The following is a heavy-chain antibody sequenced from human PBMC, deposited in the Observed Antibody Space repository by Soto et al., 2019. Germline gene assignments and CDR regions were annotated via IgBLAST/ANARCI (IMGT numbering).Heavy chain of an antibody. Sequence: EVQLVESGGGLVQPGGSLRLSCAASGFTFSSYWMHWVRQAPGKGLVWVSRINSDGSSTSYADSVKGRFTISRDNAKNTLYLQMNSVRAEDTAVYYCAKADIVVVVAATGLQHWGQGTLVTVSS. V-gene: IGHV3-74*01. CDR1: GFTFSSYW. CDR3: AKADIVVVVAATGLQH. J-gene: IGHJ1*01. D-gene: IGHD2-15*01. CDR2: INSDGSST.